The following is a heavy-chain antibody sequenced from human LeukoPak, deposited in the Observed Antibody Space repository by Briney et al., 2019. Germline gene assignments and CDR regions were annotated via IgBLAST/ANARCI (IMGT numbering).Heavy chain of an antibody. Sequence: SQTLSLTCAISGDSVSTTSAGWNWIRQSPSRGLEWLGRTYYRSKWYNDYAVSVKSRITIKPDTSKNQFSLKLSSVTAADTAVYYCARDGARYNWNLGNDYWGQGTLVTVSS. CDR3: ARDGARYNWNLGNDY. D-gene: IGHD1-7*01. CDR2: TYYRSKWYN. CDR1: GDSVSTTSAG. V-gene: IGHV6-1*01. J-gene: IGHJ4*02.